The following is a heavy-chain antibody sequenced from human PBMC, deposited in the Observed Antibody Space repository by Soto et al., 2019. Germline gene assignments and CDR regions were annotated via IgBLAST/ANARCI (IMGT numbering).Heavy chain of an antibody. J-gene: IGHJ4*02. D-gene: IGHD3-22*01. CDR2: INSDGSRV. CDR3: ARGGSGAYYQDY. CDR1: GFTFSSYW. V-gene: IGHV3-74*01. Sequence: EVQLVESGGDFVQHGGSLRLSCAASGFTFSSYWMHWVRQVPGKGLVWVSRINSDGSRVNYADSVKGRFAISRDNAKNTLYLHVNSLTVEDTALYSCARGGSGAYYQDYWGRGTLVTVSS.